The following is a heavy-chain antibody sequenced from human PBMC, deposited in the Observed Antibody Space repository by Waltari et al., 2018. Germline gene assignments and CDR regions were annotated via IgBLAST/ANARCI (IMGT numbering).Heavy chain of an antibody. V-gene: IGHV3-7*01. CDR2: IKEDGSDK. CDR3: ATNTGYFDY. Sequence: EVQLEESGGGLVQPGGSLRLSCAASKFTFSNYWMAWVRQAPGKGLEWVANIKEDGSDKYYVDFVKGRFTISRDNAKNILYLQINSLRAEDTAVYYCATNTGYFDYWGQGTLVTVSS. D-gene: IGHD7-27*01. CDR1: KFTFSNYW. J-gene: IGHJ4*02.